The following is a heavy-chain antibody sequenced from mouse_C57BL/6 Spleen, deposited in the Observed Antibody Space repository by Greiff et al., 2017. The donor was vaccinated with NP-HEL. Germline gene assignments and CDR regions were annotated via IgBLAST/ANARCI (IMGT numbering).Heavy chain of an antibody. CDR1: GYTFTSYG. D-gene: IGHD2-4*01. Sequence: QVHVKQSGAELARPGASVKLSCKASGYTFTSYGISWVKQRTGQGLEWIGEIYPRSGNTYYNEKFKGKATLTADKSSSTAYMELRSLTSEDSAVYFCARGDYDEYYAMDYWGQGTSVTVSS. CDR2: IYPRSGNT. J-gene: IGHJ4*01. V-gene: IGHV1-81*01. CDR3: ARGDYDEYYAMDY.